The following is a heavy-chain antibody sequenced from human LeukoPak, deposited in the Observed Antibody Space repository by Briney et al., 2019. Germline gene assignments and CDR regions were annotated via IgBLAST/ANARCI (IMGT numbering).Heavy chain of an antibody. CDR1: GYTFTSYG. CDR3: ATNENWGTDLHFDY. CDR2: ISAYNGNT. D-gene: IGHD7-27*01. J-gene: IGHJ4*02. V-gene: IGHV1-18*01. Sequence: ASVKVSCKASGYTFTSYGISWVRQAPGQGLEWMGWISAYNGNTNYAQKPQGRVTMTTDTSTSTAYMELRSLRSDDTAVYYCATNENWGTDLHFDYWGQGTLVAVSS.